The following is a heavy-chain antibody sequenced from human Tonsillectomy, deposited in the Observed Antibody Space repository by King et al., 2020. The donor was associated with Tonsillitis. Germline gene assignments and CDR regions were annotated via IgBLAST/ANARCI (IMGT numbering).Heavy chain of an antibody. CDR2: ISYDGSNT. Sequence: QLVQSGGGVVQPGRSLSLSCAASGFTFNTFAMHWVRQAPGKGLQWVAVISYDGSNTYYADSVKGRFTLSRDNSKSTVFLQMNSLRAEDTAVYYCARTMSGGRHVIWFGKSLRLEYWGQG. J-gene: IGHJ4*02. D-gene: IGHD3-10*01. V-gene: IGHV3-30*01. CDR1: GFTFNTFA. CDR3: ARTMSGGRHVIWFGKSLRLEY.